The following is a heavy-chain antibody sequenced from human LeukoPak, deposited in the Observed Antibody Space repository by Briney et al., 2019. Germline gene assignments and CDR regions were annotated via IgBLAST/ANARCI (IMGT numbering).Heavy chain of an antibody. D-gene: IGHD3-10*01. J-gene: IGHJ5*01. Sequence: PGGSLRLSCAASGFTFSSYWMHWVRQAPGKGLVWVSRINSGGSSTNYADSVKGRFTISRDNAKSTPYLQMNSLRAEDTAVYYCARDVGRTYYYGSGTYYPDSWGQGTLVTVSS. V-gene: IGHV3-74*01. CDR1: GFTFSSYW. CDR3: ARDVGRTYYYGSGTYYPDS. CDR2: INSGGSST.